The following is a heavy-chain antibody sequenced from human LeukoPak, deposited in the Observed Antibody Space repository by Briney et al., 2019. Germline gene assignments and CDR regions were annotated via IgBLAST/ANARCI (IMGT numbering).Heavy chain of an antibody. CDR1: GYTFTDAY. CDR3: ARVKYRAVGDKQH. CDR2: INPDSGGT. J-gene: IGHJ1*01. V-gene: IGHV1-2*02. Sequence: ASVKVSCEASGYTFTDAYIHWVRQAPGQGLEWMGWINPDSGGTNYAQKFQGRVTMTRDTSITTVYMELSSLRSDDTAVYYCARVKYRAVGDKQHWGRGTLVTVSS. D-gene: IGHD2-21*01.